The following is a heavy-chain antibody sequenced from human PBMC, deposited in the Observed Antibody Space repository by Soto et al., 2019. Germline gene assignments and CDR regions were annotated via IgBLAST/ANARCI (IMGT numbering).Heavy chain of an antibody. Sequence: ASVKVSCKVSGYTLTELSMHWVRQAPGKGLEWMGGFDPEDGETIYAQKFQGRVTMTEDTSTDTAYMELSSLRSEDTAVYYCATYPRYFDYPFPDYWGQGTLVTVSS. D-gene: IGHD3-9*01. CDR3: ATYPRYFDYPFPDY. CDR2: FDPEDGET. V-gene: IGHV1-24*01. J-gene: IGHJ4*02. CDR1: GYTLTELS.